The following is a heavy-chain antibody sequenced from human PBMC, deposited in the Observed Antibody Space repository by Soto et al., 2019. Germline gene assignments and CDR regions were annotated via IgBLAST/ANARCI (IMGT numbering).Heavy chain of an antibody. CDR3: AKLGNCGGDCYGAFDI. D-gene: IGHD2-21*02. Sequence: GGSLRLSCAASGFTFSSYAMSWVRQAPGKGLEWVSAISGSGGSTYYADSVKGRFTISRDNSKNTLYLQMNSLRAEDTAVYYCAKLGNCGGDCYGAFDIWGQGTMVTVSS. CDR2: ISGSGGST. J-gene: IGHJ3*02. CDR1: GFTFSSYA. V-gene: IGHV3-23*01.